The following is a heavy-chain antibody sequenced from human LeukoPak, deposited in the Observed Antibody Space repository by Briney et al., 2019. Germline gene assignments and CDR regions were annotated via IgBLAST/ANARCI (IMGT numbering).Heavy chain of an antibody. CDR3: ARMIDYNYGYAFDY. CDR1: GVTFSSGG. D-gene: IGHD5-18*01. Sequence: VQAGGAPGLPCAGSGVTFSSGGMHWGRPAPGEGLEYVSAISSNGGTTHYGNSVKGRFTISRDNAKNSLYLQMNSLRDEDTAVYYCARMIDYNYGYAFDYWGQGTLVTVSS. V-gene: IGHV3-64*01. J-gene: IGHJ4*02. CDR2: ISSNGGTT.